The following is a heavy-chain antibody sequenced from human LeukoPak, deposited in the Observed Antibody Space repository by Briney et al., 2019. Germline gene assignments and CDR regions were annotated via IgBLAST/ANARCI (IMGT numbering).Heavy chain of an antibody. V-gene: IGHV3-30*03. CDR2: ISYDGSNK. CDR3: ARDFVAFDF. J-gene: IGHJ4*02. Sequence: GGSLRLSCAASGFTFSNSGMHWARQAPGKGLEWVAVISYDGSNKYYADSVKGRFTISRDNSKYTLYLQMNSLRAEDTAVYYCARDFVAFDFWGQGTLVTVSS. CDR1: GFTFSNSG. D-gene: IGHD3-3*01.